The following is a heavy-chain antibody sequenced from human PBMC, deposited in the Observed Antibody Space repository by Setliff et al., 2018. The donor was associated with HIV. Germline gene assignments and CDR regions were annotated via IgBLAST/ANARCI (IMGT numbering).Heavy chain of an antibody. V-gene: IGHV3-48*01. Sequence: PGGSLRLSCVASGFTFSNYPMKWIRQAPGKGLECVSYITSSSDTTYYGDSVQGRFTTSRDNAKNSLYLQMNSLRADDTAVYYCAKDGISGGAYPPYYFDYWGHGTLVTVSS. CDR3: AKDGISGGAYPPYYFDY. CDR2: ITSSSDTT. D-gene: IGHD2-15*01. J-gene: IGHJ4*01. CDR1: GFTFSNYP.